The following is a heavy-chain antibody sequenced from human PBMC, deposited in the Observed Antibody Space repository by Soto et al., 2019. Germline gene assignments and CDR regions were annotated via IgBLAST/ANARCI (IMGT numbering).Heavy chain of an antibody. CDR3: ARPTYYYDSSGPPAY. D-gene: IGHD3-22*01. CDR2: ISAYNGNT. J-gene: IGHJ4*02. V-gene: IGHV1-18*01. Sequence: GASVKVSCKASGYSFTRYYINWVRQAPGQGLEWMGWISAYNGNTHYEEKLQGRVTLTTDTSTSTAYMELRSLRSDDTAVYFCARPTYYYDSSGPPAYWGQGTLVTVSS. CDR1: GYSFTRYY.